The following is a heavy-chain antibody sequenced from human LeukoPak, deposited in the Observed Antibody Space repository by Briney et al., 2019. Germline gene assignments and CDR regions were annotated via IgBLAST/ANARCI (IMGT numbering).Heavy chain of an antibody. CDR1: GFTFSSHA. D-gene: IGHD2-2*02. J-gene: IGHJ4*02. CDR3: AIFPDCSSTSCYIGPFDY. V-gene: IGHV3-23*01. Sequence: PGGSLRLSCSASGFTFSSHAMSWVRQAPGKGLEWVSGSCGDDGDTGYADSVKGRFTISRDNSKNTLYLQMNSLRAEDTAVYYCAIFPDCSSTSCYIGPFDYWGQGTLVTVSS. CDR2: SCGDDGDT.